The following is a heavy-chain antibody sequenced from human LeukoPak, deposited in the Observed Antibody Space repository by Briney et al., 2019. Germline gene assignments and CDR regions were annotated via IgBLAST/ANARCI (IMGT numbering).Heavy chain of an antibody. V-gene: IGHV4-34*01. CDR2: INHSGST. J-gene: IGHJ6*02. D-gene: IGHD3-22*01. Sequence: SETLSLTCAVYGGSFSGYYWSWIRQPPGKGLEWIGEINHSGSTNYNPSLKSRVTISVDTSKNQFSLKLSSVTAADTAVYYCARGQPNYYDSSGYYYVSVYYYGMDVWGQGTTVTVSS. CDR1: GGSFSGYY. CDR3: ARGQPNYYDSSGYYYVSVYYYGMDV.